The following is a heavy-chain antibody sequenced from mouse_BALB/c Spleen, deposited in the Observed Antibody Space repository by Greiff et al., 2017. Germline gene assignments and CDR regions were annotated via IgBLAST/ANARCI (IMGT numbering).Heavy chain of an antibody. Sequence: DVKLVESGGGLVQPGGSRKLSCAASGFTFSSFGMHWVRQAPEKGLEWVAYISSGSSTIYYAGTVKGRFTISRDNPKNTLFLQMTSLRSEDTAMYYCARGYGAGNHFDYWGQGTTLTVSS. CDR3: ARGYGAGNHFDY. CDR2: ISSGSSTI. J-gene: IGHJ2*01. V-gene: IGHV5-17*02. CDR1: GFTFSSFG. D-gene: IGHD2-1*01.